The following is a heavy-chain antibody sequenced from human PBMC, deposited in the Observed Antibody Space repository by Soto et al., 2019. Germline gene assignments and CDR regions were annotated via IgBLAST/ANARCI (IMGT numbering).Heavy chain of an antibody. CDR1: GFTFSTYG. J-gene: IGHJ4*02. Sequence: QVQLVESGGGVVQPGRSLRLSCAASGFTFSTYGMHWVRQAPGKGLEWVAVIWYDGSNKYYADSVTGRFTIYRDNSKSTLYLQMNSLRAEDTAVYYCARDRLLGNSFDYWGQGSLVTVSS. V-gene: IGHV3-33*01. D-gene: IGHD1-26*01. CDR2: IWYDGSNK. CDR3: ARDRLLGNSFDY.